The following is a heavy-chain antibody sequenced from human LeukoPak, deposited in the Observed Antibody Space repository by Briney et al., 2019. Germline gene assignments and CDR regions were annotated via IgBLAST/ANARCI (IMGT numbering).Heavy chain of an antibody. V-gene: IGHV1-3*04. CDR1: GYTFTTHA. Sequence: ASVKVSCKTSGYTFTTHAVHWVRQAPGQSLEWMGWINTANGDTGYSQKFQGRVTITSDTSASTGYMEMSSLRPEDTAVYYCASKPRGESRPFDYWGQGTLVTVSS. CDR3: ASKPRGESRPFDY. D-gene: IGHD3-16*01. CDR2: INTANGDT. J-gene: IGHJ4*02.